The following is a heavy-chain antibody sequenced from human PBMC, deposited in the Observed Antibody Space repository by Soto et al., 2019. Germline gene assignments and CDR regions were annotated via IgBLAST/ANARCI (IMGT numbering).Heavy chain of an antibody. D-gene: IGHD2-15*01. CDR3: ARARKRGDIVVVVAATSFDY. CDR2: INPNSGGT. Sequence: ASVKVSCKASGYTFTGYYMHWVRQAPGQGLEWMGWINPNSGGTNYAQKFQGRVTMTRDTSISTAYMELSRLRSDDTAVYYCARARKRGDIVVVVAATSFDYWGQGTLVTVSS. J-gene: IGHJ4*02. V-gene: IGHV1-2*02. CDR1: GYTFTGYY.